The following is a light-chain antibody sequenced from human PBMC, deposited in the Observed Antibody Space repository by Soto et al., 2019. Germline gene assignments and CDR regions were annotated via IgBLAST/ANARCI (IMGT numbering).Light chain of an antibody. CDR3: GSYTSRSTLLYV. CDR1: SSDLGGYNY. V-gene: IGLV2-14*01. CDR2: DVS. J-gene: IGLJ1*01. Sequence: QSVLTQPASVSGSPGQSITISCTGTSSDLGGYNYVSWYQQHPGKAPKLVIYDVSNRPSGVSNRFSGSKSGNTASLSISGLQAEDEADYYCGSYTSRSTLLYVFATGTKVTVL.